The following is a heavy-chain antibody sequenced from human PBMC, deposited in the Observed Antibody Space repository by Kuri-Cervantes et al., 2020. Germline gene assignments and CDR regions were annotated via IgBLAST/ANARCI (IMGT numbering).Heavy chain of an antibody. CDR3: ARDFGGYDFGY. V-gene: IGHV3-30*01. CDR2: ISYDGGNK. J-gene: IGHJ4*02. D-gene: IGHD5-12*01. CDR1: GFTFSTYW. Sequence: GGSLRLSCAASGFTFSTYWMSWVRQAPGKGLEWVAVISYDGGNKYYADSVKGRFTISRDNSKNTLYLQMNSLRAEDTAVYYCARDFGGYDFGYWGQGTLVTVSS.